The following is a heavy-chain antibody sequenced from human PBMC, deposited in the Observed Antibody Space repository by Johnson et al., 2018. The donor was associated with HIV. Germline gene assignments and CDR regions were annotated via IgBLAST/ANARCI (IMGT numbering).Heavy chain of an antibody. CDR3: TTAPTTWIQVWSLGAFDI. J-gene: IGHJ3*02. D-gene: IGHD5-18*01. CDR2: INEDGTGK. Sequence: VQLVESGGGWVQPGGSLRLSCAASGFSFSTSYMTWVRQAPGKGLEWVATINEDGTGKNHVDSVKGRFSISRDNTKNTLYLQMNSLKTEDTAVYYCTTAPTTWIQVWSLGAFDIWGQGTMVTVSS. CDR1: GFSFSTSY. V-gene: IGHV3-7*05.